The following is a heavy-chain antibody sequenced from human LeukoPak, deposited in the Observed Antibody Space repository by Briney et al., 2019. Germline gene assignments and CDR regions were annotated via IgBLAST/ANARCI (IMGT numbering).Heavy chain of an antibody. CDR2: IYPGDSNT. Sequence: GGSLQISCQGSGSRFTNYWIGWVRQLPGKGLEWMGIIYPGDSNTRYSPSFQGQVTISADKSINTAYVQWSSLKASDTAMYYCARRVVNNRNWYFNLWGRGTLVTVSS. D-gene: IGHD4-23*01. J-gene: IGHJ2*01. CDR3: ARRVVNNRNWYFNL. V-gene: IGHV5-51*01. CDR1: GSRFTNYW.